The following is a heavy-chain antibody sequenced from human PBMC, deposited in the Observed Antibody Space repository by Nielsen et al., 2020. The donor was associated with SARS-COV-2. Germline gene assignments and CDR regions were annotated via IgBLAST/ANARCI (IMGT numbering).Heavy chain of an antibody. Sequence: GESLKISCAASGFTFSSYWMSWVRQAPGKGLEWVANIKQDGSEKYYVDSVKGRFTISRDNAKNSLYLQMNSLRAEDTAVYYCAKDFEDYYDSSGFWFDPWGQGTLVTVSS. J-gene: IGHJ5*02. D-gene: IGHD3-22*01. CDR2: IKQDGSEK. CDR1: GFTFSSYW. V-gene: IGHV3-7*05. CDR3: AKDFEDYYDSSGFWFDP.